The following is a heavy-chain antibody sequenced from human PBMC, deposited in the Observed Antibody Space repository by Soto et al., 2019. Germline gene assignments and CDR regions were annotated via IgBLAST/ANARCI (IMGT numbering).Heavy chain of an antibody. CDR2: IYYSGNT. D-gene: IGHD3-9*01. CDR1: GGPVSSADYY. V-gene: IGHV4-61*08. CDR3: ATKRGLYFARYFDY. Sequence: SETLSLTCTVSGGPVSSADYYWSWIRQPPEKGLEYVGYIYYSGNTNYNPSLNSRVTISVDTSKNQFSLKPSSVTAADTAVYYCATKRGLYFARYFDYWGQGILVTVSS. J-gene: IGHJ4*02.